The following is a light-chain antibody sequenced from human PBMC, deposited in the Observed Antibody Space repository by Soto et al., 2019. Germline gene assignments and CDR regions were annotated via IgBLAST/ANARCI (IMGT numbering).Light chain of an antibody. CDR1: QSVSSSS. V-gene: IGKV3-20*01. CDR2: DAS. Sequence: EIVLTQSPGTLSLSPGERATLSCRASQSVSSSSLAWYQQKRGQAPRLLIHDASSRATGIPDRFSGSGSGTDFTLTISRLEPEDFAVYYCPQYGGSPRTFGQGTKVDIK. J-gene: IGKJ1*01. CDR3: PQYGGSPRT.